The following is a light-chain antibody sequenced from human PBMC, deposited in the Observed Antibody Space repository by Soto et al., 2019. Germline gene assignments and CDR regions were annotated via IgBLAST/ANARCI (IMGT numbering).Light chain of an antibody. Sequence: QSALTQPASVSGSPGQSITISCTGTSSDVGGYNSVSWYQQHPGKPPKLMIYDVTNRPSGISTRFSGSKSGNTASLTISGLQAEDEADYYCSSYTSSSPYVFGTGTKVTVL. CDR2: DVT. J-gene: IGLJ1*01. CDR1: SSDVGGYNS. CDR3: SSYTSSSPYV. V-gene: IGLV2-14*01.